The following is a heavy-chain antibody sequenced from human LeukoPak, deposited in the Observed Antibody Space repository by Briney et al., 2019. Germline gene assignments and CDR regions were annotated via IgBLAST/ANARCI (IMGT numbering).Heavy chain of an antibody. D-gene: IGHD3-22*01. J-gene: IGHJ3*02. CDR2: IYDSGST. V-gene: IGHV4-31*03. CDR3: ARANTGYYYDSSGYPELRAFDI. Sequence: SETLSLTCTVSGGSISSGCSYWGWIRQHPGNGLEWVGYIYDSGSTYYNPSLKSRVTISVDTSKNQFSLTLSSVPAADTAVYYCARANTGYYYDSSGYPELRAFDIWGQGTMVTVSS. CDR1: GGSISSGCSY.